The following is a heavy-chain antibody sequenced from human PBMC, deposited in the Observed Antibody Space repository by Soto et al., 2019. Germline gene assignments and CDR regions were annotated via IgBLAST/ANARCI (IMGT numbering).Heavy chain of an antibody. CDR1: EFTFRSYW. D-gene: IGHD4-17*01. J-gene: IGHJ3*02. CDR2: ISGDGSST. CDR3: ARAGDHGDYEGANDAFDI. Sequence: EVQLVDSGGGLVQPGGSLRLSCAASEFTFRSYWMHWVRQSPGKGLVWVSRISGDGSSTTYADSVRGRFTISRDNAKNTVYLQMNSLRVEDTAVYYCARAGDHGDYEGANDAFDIWGQGTKVIVS. V-gene: IGHV3-74*01.